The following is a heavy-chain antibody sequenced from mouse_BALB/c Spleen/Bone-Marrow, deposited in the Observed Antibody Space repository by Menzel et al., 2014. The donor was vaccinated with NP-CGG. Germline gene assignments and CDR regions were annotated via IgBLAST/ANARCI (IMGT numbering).Heavy chain of an antibody. CDR2: INANGDTT. CDR1: GFTFSSYG. J-gene: IGHJ3*01. CDR3: ARGYDYSSWFFY. D-gene: IGHD2-4*01. Sequence: VELVESGGDLVQTGGSLKLSCAASGFTFSSYGMSWVRPTPDKRLEMIATINANGDTTHHPDSVKGRFTISRDNVKNALYLQMSSLKSEDTAMYYCARGYDYSSWFFYWGQGPLV. V-gene: IGHV5-6-3*01.